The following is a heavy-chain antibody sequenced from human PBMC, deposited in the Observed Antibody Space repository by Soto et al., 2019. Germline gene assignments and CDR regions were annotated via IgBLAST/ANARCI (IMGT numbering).Heavy chain of an antibody. V-gene: IGHV6-1*01. CDR2: TYYRSKWYN. CDR1: GDSVSSNSAA. CDR3: ARGSGTRVRGVIGAFDI. J-gene: IGHJ3*02. Sequence: QVQLQQSGPGLVKPSQTLSLTCAISGDSVSSNSAAWNWIRQSPSRGLEWLGRTYYRSKWYNDYAVSVKSRITINPDTPKNQVSLQLNSVTPEDTAVYYCARGSGTRVRGVIGAFDIWGQGTMVTVSS. D-gene: IGHD3-10*01.